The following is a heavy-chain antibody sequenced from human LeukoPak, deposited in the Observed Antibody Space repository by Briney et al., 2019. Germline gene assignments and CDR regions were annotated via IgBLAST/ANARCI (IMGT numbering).Heavy chain of an antibody. CDR3: ARPYYYDSSGYPY. CDR1: GFTFSTYG. J-gene: IGHJ4*02. V-gene: IGHV3-23*01. CDR2: ISGSAART. D-gene: IGHD3-22*01. Sequence: PGGSLRLSCAASGFTFSTYGMTWVRQAPGRGLEWVSAISGSAARTFYADSVKGRFTISRDNSKNTLSLQMNSLRAEDTALYYCARPYYYDSSGYPYWGQGTLVTVSS.